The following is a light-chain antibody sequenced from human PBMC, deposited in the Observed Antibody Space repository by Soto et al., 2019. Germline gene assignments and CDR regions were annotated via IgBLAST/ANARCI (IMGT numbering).Light chain of an antibody. J-gene: IGKJ2*01. V-gene: IGKV3-20*01. Sequence: EIVLTQSPGTLSLSPGERATLSCRASQSVSSIYLAWYQQKPGQAPRLLIYGASSRATGIPDRFSGSGSGTDFTLHISRLDPEDFAVYYCQQYGSSPLYTFGQGTKLEIK. CDR2: GAS. CDR3: QQYGSSPLYT. CDR1: QSVSSIY.